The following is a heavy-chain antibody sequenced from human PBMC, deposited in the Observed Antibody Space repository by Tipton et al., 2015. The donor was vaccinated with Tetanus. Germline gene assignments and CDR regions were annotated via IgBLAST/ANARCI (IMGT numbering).Heavy chain of an antibody. V-gene: IGHV4-39*01. D-gene: IGHD3-16*02. J-gene: IGHJ4*02. Sequence: TLSLTCTVSGGSISSSSYYWGWIRQPPGKGLEWIGSIYYSGSTYYNPSLKSRVTISVDTSKNQFSLKLSSVTAADTAVYYCARRSNYDYVWGSYRYTGRDYYFDYWGQGTLVTVSS. CDR3: ARRSNYDYVWGSYRYTGRDYYFDY. CDR2: IYYSGST. CDR1: GGSISSSSYY.